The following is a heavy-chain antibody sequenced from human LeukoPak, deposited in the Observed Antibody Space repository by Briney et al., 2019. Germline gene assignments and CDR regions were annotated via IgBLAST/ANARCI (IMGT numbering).Heavy chain of an antibody. J-gene: IGHJ3*01. V-gene: IGHV4-59*08. D-gene: IGHD6-13*01. Sequence: PETLSLTCTVSGVSISSYYWRWIRQPPGKGLEWIGYIYYSGSTHYNPSLKSRVTISLAPSKNPFSLKLSSVTAADTAVYYCARHDGSSWYYAFDVWGQGTMVTVSS. CDR2: IYYSGST. CDR3: ARHDGSSWYYAFDV. CDR1: GVSISSYY.